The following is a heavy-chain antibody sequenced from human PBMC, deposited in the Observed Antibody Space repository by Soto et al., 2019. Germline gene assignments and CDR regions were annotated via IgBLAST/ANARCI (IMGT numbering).Heavy chain of an antibody. CDR1: GFTFSSYA. CDR3: AEWDTATQEASKYYYYGMDV. D-gene: IGHD5-18*01. CDR2: ISGSGGST. J-gene: IGHJ6*02. Sequence: GGSLRLSCAASGFTFSSYAMSWVRQAPGKGLEWVSAISGSGGSTYYADSVKGRFTISRDNSKNTLYLQMNSLRAEDTAVYYCAEWDTATQEASKYYYYGMDVWGQGTTVTVSS. V-gene: IGHV3-23*01.